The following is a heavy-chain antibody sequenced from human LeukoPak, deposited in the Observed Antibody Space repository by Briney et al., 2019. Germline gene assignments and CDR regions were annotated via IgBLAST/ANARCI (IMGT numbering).Heavy chain of an antibody. CDR3: AREMPIAVAGYYYHYGMDV. V-gene: IGHV4-34*01. CDR1: GGSFSGYY. CDR2: INHSGST. D-gene: IGHD6-19*01. Sequence: PSETLSLTCAVYGGSFSGYYWSWIRQPPGKGLEWIGEINHSGSTNYNPSLKSRVTISVDASKNQFSLKLSSVTAADTAVYYCAREMPIAVAGYYYHYGMDVWGQGTTVTVSS. J-gene: IGHJ6*02.